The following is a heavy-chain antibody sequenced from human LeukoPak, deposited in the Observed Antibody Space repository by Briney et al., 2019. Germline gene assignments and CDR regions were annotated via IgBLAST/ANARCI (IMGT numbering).Heavy chain of an antibody. V-gene: IGHV1-18*01. Sequence: ASVKVSCKASGYTFSSYGISWVRQAPGQGLEWMGWISGYNGNTNYAQKFQGRVTMTTDTSTSTVYMELRSLRSDDTAVYYCARDDNYGSGQPDDWGQGTLVTVSS. J-gene: IGHJ4*02. CDR1: GYTFSSYG. CDR3: ARDDNYGSGQPDD. D-gene: IGHD3-10*01. CDR2: ISGYNGNT.